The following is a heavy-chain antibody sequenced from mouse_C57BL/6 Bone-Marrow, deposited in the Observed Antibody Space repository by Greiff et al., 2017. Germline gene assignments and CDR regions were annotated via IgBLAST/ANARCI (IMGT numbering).Heavy chain of an antibody. D-gene: IGHD1-1*01. Sequence: VQLQQSGAELARPGASVKLSCKASGYTFTSYGISWVKQRTGQGLEWIGEIYPRSGNTYYNEKFKGKATLTVDTSSSTAYMQLSSLTSEDSAVYYCARWGYGNPWYFDVWGTGTTVTVSS. CDR1: GYTFTSYG. CDR3: ARWGYGNPWYFDV. CDR2: IYPRSGNT. V-gene: IGHV1-81*01. J-gene: IGHJ1*03.